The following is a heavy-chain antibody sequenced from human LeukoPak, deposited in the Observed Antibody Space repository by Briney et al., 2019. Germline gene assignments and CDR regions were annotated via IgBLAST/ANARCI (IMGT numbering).Heavy chain of an antibody. CDR3: ARDNSGSYILDY. J-gene: IGHJ4*02. D-gene: IGHD3-10*01. CDR2: ISSSGTYI. Sequence: GGSLRLPCAASGFTFSTYSMNWVRQAPGKGLEWVSSISSSGTYIYFVDSVKGRFTISRDNAKNSLYLQMNSLRAEDTAVYYCARDNSGSYILDYWGQGTLVTVSS. CDR1: GFTFSTYS. V-gene: IGHV3-21*01.